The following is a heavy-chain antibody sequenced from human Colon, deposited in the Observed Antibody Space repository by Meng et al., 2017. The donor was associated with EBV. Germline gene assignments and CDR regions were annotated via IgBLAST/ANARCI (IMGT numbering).Heavy chain of an antibody. V-gene: IGHV1-18*01. CDR3: ARDPSNTSGRYAYFDY. J-gene: IGHJ4*02. CDR2: ISCYNGDT. Sequence: QRVQSRTEVKNTGASVRVSCKASGYTFTQHGISWIRQAPGQGLEWMGWISCYNGDTNYAQKLQGRVTMTTDTSTNTAYMDLRGLRSDDTAVYYCARDPSNTSGRYAYFDYWGQGTLVTVSS. D-gene: IGHD6-19*01. CDR1: GYTFTQHG.